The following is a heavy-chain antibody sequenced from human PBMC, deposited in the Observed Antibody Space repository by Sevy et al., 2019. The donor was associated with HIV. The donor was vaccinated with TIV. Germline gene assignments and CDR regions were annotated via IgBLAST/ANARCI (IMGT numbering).Heavy chain of an antibody. Sequence: GGPLRLSCVGWGFNYSFWRIHWAPGARGGGGEGVADIWCDRSNKYNEDSVKGRFTISRDKSKNTAYLQMNNLRVEDSAVYYCASGILDHWGQGALVTVSS. D-gene: IGHD1-26*01. CDR2: IWCDRSNK. CDR3: ASGILDH. V-gene: IGHV3-33*08. CDR1: GFNYSFWR. J-gene: IGHJ4*02.